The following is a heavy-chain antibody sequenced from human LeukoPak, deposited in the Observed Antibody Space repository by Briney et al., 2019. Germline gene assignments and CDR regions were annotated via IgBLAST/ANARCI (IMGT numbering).Heavy chain of an antibody. Sequence: KPGGSLILSFAASGFTFIDYYMSWIRQAPGKGREWGSYISISGSTIYYADSMKGRFTISRDNAKNSLYLKMNSMRDEDTAVYSCARGYYNFWSGYRAEYYFDYWGQGTLVTVSS. CDR2: ISISGSTI. V-gene: IGHV3-11*04. D-gene: IGHD3-3*01. CDR3: ARGYYNFWSGYRAEYYFDY. CDR1: GFTFIDYY. J-gene: IGHJ4*02.